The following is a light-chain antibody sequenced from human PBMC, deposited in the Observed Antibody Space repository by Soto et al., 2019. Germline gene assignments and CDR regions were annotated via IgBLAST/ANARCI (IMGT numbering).Light chain of an antibody. Sequence: SVLTQPRSVSGSPGQSVTISCTGTSSDVGAYKYVSWYQQHPGKAPKLLISDVSKRPSGVPDRFSGSKFGNTASLTISGLQAEDEADYYCSSYAGSSNVFGTGTKVTVL. J-gene: IGLJ1*01. V-gene: IGLV2-11*01. CDR2: DVS. CDR3: SSYAGSSNV. CDR1: SSDVGAYKY.